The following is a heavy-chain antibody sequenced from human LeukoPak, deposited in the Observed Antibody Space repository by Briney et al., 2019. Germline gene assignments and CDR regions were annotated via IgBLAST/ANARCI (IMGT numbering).Heavy chain of an antibody. CDR2: INPNSGGT. Sequence: ASVKVSCKPSGYTFTGYYMHWVRHAPGQGLGWMGWINPNSGGTNYAQTFQGKVTMTRDTSISTAYKKLSRLRSDDTAVYYCAGGSITMVRGVISPFSFDPWGQGTLVTVSS. D-gene: IGHD3-10*01. CDR1: GYTFTGYY. V-gene: IGHV1-2*02. CDR3: AGGSITMVRGVISPFSFDP. J-gene: IGHJ5*02.